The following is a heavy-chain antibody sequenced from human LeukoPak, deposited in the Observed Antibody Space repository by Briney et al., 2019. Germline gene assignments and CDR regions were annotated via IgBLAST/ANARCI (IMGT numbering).Heavy chain of an antibody. CDR2: ISSSSSYI. Sequence: GGSLRLSCAASGFTFSSYSMNWVRQAPGKVLEWVSSISSSSSYIYYADSVKGRFTISRDNAKNSLYLQMNSLRAEDTAVYYCARDSTAYSSSWYNYYYYMDVWGKGTTVTVSS. CDR3: ARDSTAYSSSWYNYYYYMDV. J-gene: IGHJ6*03. CDR1: GFTFSSYS. V-gene: IGHV3-21*01. D-gene: IGHD6-13*01.